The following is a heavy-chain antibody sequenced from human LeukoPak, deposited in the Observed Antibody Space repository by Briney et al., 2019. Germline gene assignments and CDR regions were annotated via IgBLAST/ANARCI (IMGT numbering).Heavy chain of an antibody. CDR2: INSDGSST. J-gene: IGHJ4*02. Sequence: GGSLRLSCAASGFTFSSYWMHWVRQAPGKGLVWVSRINSDGSSTSYADSVKGRFTISRDNAKNTLYLQMNSLRTEDTALYYCAKDQMDNNYFDYWGQGTLVTVSS. V-gene: IGHV3-74*01. CDR3: AKDQMDNNYFDY. CDR1: GFTFSSYW. D-gene: IGHD5-24*01.